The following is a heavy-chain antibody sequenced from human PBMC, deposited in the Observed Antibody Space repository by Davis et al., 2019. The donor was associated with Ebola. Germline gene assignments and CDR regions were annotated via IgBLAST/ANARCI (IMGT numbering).Heavy chain of an antibody. J-gene: IGHJ6*02. CDR2: IADSGDVT. CDR3: ARDRYCATTSCYFDIYFYGMDV. V-gene: IGHV3-23*01. D-gene: IGHD2-2*01. Sequence: GGSLRLSCAASGFTFSNYVMSWVRQAPGKGLEWVSLIADSGDVTDYADSVKGRFTVSRDNSKNTLYLQMNSLRSEDTAVYHCARDRYCATTSCYFDIYFYGMDVWGQGTAVTVSS. CDR1: GFTFSNYV.